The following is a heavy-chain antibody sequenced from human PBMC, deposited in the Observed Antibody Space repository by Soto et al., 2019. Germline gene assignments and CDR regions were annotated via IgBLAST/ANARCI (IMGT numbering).Heavy chain of an antibody. CDR2: ISSGSNTI. CDR1: GFTFSSYS. D-gene: IGHD5-18*01. CDR3: ARVGYSSPLDY. Sequence: EVQLVESGGGLVQPGGSLRLSCAASGFTFSSYSMNWVRQAPGQGLERVSYISSGSNTIYYADSVKGRFTISRDNAKKSLYLQMNSLGDEDTAVYYCARVGYSSPLDYWGQGTLLTVSS. J-gene: IGHJ4*02. V-gene: IGHV3-48*02.